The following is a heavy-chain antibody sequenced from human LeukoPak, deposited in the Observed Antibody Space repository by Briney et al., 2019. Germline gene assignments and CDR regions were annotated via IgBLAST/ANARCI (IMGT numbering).Heavy chain of an antibody. CDR1: GFSFKTFA. CDR3: AREWYYRMGV. V-gene: IGHV3-23*01. CDR2: ITGSGHDS. Sequence: GGSLRLSCAASGFSFKTFAMSWVRQAPGKGLEWVSSITGSGHDSYYADSVKGRFTISRDNSKNTLYLQMSSLRAEDTAVYYCAREWYYRMGVWGQGTTVTVSS. J-gene: IGHJ6*02.